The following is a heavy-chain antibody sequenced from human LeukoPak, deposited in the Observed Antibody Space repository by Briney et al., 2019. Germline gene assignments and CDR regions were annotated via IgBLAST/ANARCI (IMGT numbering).Heavy chain of an antibody. CDR3: ARGRRGSYYTFQV. J-gene: IGHJ4*02. CDR2: VSSTGRST. Sequence: GGSLTLSCAVSGFSLSDYYMNWVRQAPGKGLEWISYVSSTGRSTNYADSVKGRFTISRDSAKNSVSLQLTSLTAEDTAVYYCARGRRGSYYTFQVWGQGTLVSVSS. D-gene: IGHD3-16*01. V-gene: IGHV3-11*01. CDR1: GFSLSDYY.